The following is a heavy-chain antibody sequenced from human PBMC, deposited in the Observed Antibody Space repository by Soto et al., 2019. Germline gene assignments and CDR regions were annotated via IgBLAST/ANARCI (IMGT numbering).Heavy chain of an antibody. CDR1: GYTFTSYG. D-gene: IGHD2-15*01. CDR2: ISAYNGNT. J-gene: IGHJ6*03. V-gene: IGHV1-18*01. Sequence: ASVKVSCKASGYTFTSYGISWVRQAPGQGLEWMGWISAYNGNTNYAQKLQGRVTMTTNTSISTAYMELSSLRSEDTAVYYCARGRRGYCSGGSCRHREYYYYYYMDVWGKGTTVTVSS. CDR3: ARGRRGYCSGGSCRHREYYYYYYMDV.